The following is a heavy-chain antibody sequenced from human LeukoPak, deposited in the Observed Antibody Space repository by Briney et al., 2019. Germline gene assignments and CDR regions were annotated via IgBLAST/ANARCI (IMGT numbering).Heavy chain of an antibody. J-gene: IGHJ3*02. CDR2: ISYDGSNK. V-gene: IGHV3-30*18. Sequence: GGSLRLSCAASGFTFSSYGMHWVRQAPGKGLEWVAVISYDGSNKYYADSVKGRFTISRDTSKNTLYLQMNSLRAEDTAVYYCAKSRRLGYCSGGSCFDDAFDIWGQGTMVTVSS. CDR3: AKSRRLGYCSGGSCFDDAFDI. CDR1: GFTFSSYG. D-gene: IGHD2-15*01.